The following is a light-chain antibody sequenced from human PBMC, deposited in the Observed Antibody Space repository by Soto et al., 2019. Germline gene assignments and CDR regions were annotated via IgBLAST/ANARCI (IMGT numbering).Light chain of an antibody. CDR1: QGVSSS. CDR3: QQYHTWPQP. V-gene: IGKV3-15*01. Sequence: EIVMTQSPATLSVSPGERATLSCRASQGVSSSLAWYQQKPGQAPRLLIYGASTRATAFPARFSGSGSGTEFTLTISSLQSEDFAVYYGQQYHTWPQPFGKGTKVEVK. CDR2: GAS. J-gene: IGKJ1*01.